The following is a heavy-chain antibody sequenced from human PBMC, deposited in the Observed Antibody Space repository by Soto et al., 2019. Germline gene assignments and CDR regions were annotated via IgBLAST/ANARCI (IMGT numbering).Heavy chain of an antibody. J-gene: IGHJ4*02. CDR3: ARDPPGMGPRGHYFDY. CDR2: ISTGSSPI. Sequence: PGGSLRLSCAASGFSFSSYSMNWVRQAPGRGLEWVSYISTGSSPIYYADSVKGRFTISRDNAKNSLYLQMNSLRDEDTALYYCARDPPGMGPRGHYFDYWGQGSLVTVSS. CDR1: GFSFSSYS. V-gene: IGHV3-48*02. D-gene: IGHD1-26*01.